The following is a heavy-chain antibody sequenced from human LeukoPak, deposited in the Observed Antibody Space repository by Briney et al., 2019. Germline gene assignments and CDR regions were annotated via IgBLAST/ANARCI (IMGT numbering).Heavy chain of an antibody. V-gene: IGHV4-38-2*02. CDR2: IYHSGST. J-gene: IGHJ6*03. D-gene: IGHD4-17*01. CDR1: GYSISSGYY. Sequence: PSETLSLTCTVSGYSISSGYYWGWSRQPPGKGLEWIGSIYHSGSTYYNPSLKSRVTISVDTSKNQFSLKLSSVTAADTAVYYCARRRGGDYGMYYYYYMDVWGEGTTVTVSS. CDR3: ARRRGGDYGMYYYYYMDV.